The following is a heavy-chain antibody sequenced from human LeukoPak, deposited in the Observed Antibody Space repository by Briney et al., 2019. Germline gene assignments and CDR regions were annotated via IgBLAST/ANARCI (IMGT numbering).Heavy chain of an antibody. CDR1: GSISSYY. D-gene: IGHD2-2*01. J-gene: IGHJ6*03. CDR3: ARGGYCSSTSCFATADYYYMDV. V-gene: IGHV4-4*09. Sequence: SETLSLTCTVSGSISSYYWSWIRQPPGKGLEWIGYIYTSGSTNYNPSLKSRVTISVDTSKNQFSLRLSSVTAADTAVYYCARGGYCSSTSCFATADYYYMDVWGKGTTVTVSS. CDR2: IYTSGST.